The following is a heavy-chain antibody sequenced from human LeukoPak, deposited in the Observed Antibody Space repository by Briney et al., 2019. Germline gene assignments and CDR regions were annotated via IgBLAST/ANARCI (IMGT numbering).Heavy chain of an antibody. V-gene: IGHV4-59*05. CDR3: ANIPMAGTGSEYFQN. Sequence: PGGSLRLSCAASGFTFSSYAMSWVRQAPEKGLEWIGSIYYSGSTYYNPSLNSRVIISADTSKSQVSLKLSSVTAADTAMYNCANIPMAGTGSEYFQNWGQGTLVTVSS. D-gene: IGHD6-19*01. J-gene: IGHJ1*01. CDR1: GFTFSSYA. CDR2: IYYSGST.